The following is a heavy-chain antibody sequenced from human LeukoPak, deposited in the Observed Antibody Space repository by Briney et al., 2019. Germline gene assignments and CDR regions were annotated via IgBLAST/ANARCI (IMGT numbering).Heavy chain of an antibody. J-gene: IGHJ6*02. CDR1: GFTFSRYA. CDR2: TSYDGSNK. Sequence: GGSLRLSCAASGFTFSRYAMHWVRQAPGMGLEWVAVTSYDGSNKDYADPVKGRFTISRDNSKNTLYLQMNSLRAEDTAVYYCARDVGSSSWAPSDYYYGMDVWGQGTTVTVSS. V-gene: IGHV3-30*04. D-gene: IGHD6-13*01. CDR3: ARDVGSSSWAPSDYYYGMDV.